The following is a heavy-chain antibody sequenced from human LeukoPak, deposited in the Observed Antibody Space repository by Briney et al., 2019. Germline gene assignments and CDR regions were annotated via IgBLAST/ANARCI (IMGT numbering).Heavy chain of an antibody. Sequence: GGSLRLSCAAPGFTFSSYWMSWVRQAPGKGLEWVANIKQDGSEKYYVDSVKGRFTISRDNAKNSLYLQMNSLRAEDTAVYYCARPTDYGDYLDYWGQGTLVTASS. CDR1: GFTFSSYW. V-gene: IGHV3-7*01. CDR2: IKQDGSEK. J-gene: IGHJ4*02. D-gene: IGHD4-17*01. CDR3: ARPTDYGDYLDY.